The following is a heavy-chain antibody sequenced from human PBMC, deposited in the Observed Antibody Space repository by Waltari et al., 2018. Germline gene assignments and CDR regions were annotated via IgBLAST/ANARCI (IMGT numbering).Heavy chain of an antibody. CDR3: ARDYYYDSSNDY. J-gene: IGHJ4*02. V-gene: IGHV3-7*01. CDR1: GFNFASYW. Sequence: EVQLVESGGGLVQPGGSLKLSCAASGFNFASYWMRWVRQAPGKGLEWVANIKQDASEKYYVDSVKGRFTISRDNTKNSLSLEMNSLRAEDTGVYYCARDYYYDSSNDYWGQGTLVTVSS. CDR2: IKQDASEK. D-gene: IGHD3-22*01.